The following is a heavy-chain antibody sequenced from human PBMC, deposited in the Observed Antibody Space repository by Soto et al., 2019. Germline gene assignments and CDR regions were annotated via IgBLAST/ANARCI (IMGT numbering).Heavy chain of an antibody. J-gene: IGHJ5*02. CDR2: IIPILGIA. D-gene: IGHD3-10*01. CDR1: GGTFSSYT. Sequence: QVQLVQSGAEVKKPGSSVKVSCKASGGTFSSYTISWVRQAPGQGLEWMGRIIPILGIANYAQKFQGRVTITADKSTSTAYMELSSLRSEDTAVYYCARDQFRELSMNWFDPWGQGTLVTVSS. V-gene: IGHV1-69*08. CDR3: ARDQFRELSMNWFDP.